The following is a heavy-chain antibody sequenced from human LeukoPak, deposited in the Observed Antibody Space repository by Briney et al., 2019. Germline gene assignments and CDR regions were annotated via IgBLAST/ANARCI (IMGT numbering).Heavy chain of an antibody. D-gene: IGHD6-19*01. CDR3: ARVSAHAGIAVAASDY. CDR2: INWNGGST. V-gene: IGHV3-20*04. CDR1: GFTFDDYG. J-gene: IGHJ4*02. Sequence: GGSLRLSCAASGFTFDDYGMSWVRQAPGKGLEWVSGINWNGGSTGYADSVKGRFTISRDNAKNSLYLQMNGLRAEDTAVYYCARVSAHAGIAVAASDYWGQGTLVTVSS.